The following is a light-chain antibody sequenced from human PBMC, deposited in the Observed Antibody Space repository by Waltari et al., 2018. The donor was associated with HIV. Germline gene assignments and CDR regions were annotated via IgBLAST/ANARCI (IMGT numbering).Light chain of an antibody. Sequence: IVMTQFRLSLPVNPGWPASISCMSNQSLHHSNEDNYLNWFLQKPGQSPRLLTDLGSTRASGVPDRFSGGGSGTNFTLKIRRVEADDVGVYYCMQGLQTPFTLGPGTKVDI. CDR2: LGS. J-gene: IGKJ3*01. CDR3: MQGLQTPFT. V-gene: IGKV2-28*01. CDR1: QSLHHSNEDNY.